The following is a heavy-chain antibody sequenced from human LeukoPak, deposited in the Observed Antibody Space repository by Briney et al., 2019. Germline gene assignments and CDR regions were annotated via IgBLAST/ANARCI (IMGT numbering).Heavy chain of an antibody. CDR1: GGSISSGGYY. Sequence: SQTLSLTCTVSGGSISSGGYYWSWIRQHPGKGLEWIEYIYYSGSTYYNPSLKSRVTISVDTSKNQFSLKLSSVTAADTAVYYCARHAAAGLYYYYYYMDVWGKGTTVTVSS. J-gene: IGHJ6*03. D-gene: IGHD6-13*01. CDR3: ARHAAAGLYYYYYYMDV. V-gene: IGHV4-31*03. CDR2: IYYSGST.